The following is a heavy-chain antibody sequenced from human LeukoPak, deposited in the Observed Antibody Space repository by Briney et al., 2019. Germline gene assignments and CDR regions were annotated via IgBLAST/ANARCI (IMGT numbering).Heavy chain of an antibody. V-gene: IGHV4-59*01. CDR3: ARRGYTYGHFGY. D-gene: IGHD5-18*01. CDR1: GGSISSYY. J-gene: IGHJ4*02. Sequence: SETLSLTCTVSGGSISSYYWSWIRQPPGKGLEWIGYIYYSGSTNYNPSLKSRVTISVDTSKNQFSLKLRSVTAADTAVYYCARRGYTYGHFGYWGQGTLVTVSS. CDR2: IYYSGST.